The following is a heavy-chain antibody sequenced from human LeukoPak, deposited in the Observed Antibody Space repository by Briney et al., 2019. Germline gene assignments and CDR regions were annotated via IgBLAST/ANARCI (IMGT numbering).Heavy chain of an antibody. CDR1: GYSFTSYW. J-gene: IGHJ5*02. D-gene: IGHD2-2*02. CDR3: ARTPYCSSTSCYRFDP. CDR2: IYSGDSDT. Sequence: LGESLKISCKGSGYSFTSYWIGWVRQMPGKGLEWIGIIYSGDSDTRYSPSFQGQVTISADKSISTAYLQWSSLKASDTAMYYCARTPYCSSTSCYRFDPWGQGTLVTVSS. V-gene: IGHV5-51*01.